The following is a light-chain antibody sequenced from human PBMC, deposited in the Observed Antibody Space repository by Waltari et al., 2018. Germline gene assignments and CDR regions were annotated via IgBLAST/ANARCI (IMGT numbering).Light chain of an antibody. CDR1: SGPSNYA. J-gene: IGLJ3*02. CDR3: QTWDTGIWL. CDR2: LNSDGSY. V-gene: IGLV4-69*01. Sequence: HLVLTQSPSASASLGASVKPTCTLSSGPSNYAITWHQQQPQRGPRYLMRLNSDGSYNMVDWVLHRFSVSSSGAERYPTISSLQSEDEADYYCQTWDTGIWLFGGGTKLTVL.